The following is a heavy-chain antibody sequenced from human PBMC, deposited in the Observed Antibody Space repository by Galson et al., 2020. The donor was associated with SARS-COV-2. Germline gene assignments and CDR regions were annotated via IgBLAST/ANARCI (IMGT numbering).Heavy chain of an antibody. V-gene: IGHV3-48*01. CDR3: ARAVSSGSYHGLIY. Sequence: GESLKISCAASGFTFSSYSMNWVRQAPGKGLEWVSYISSTVSTIQYADSVKGRFTISRDNAKNLLYLQMNSLRAEDTAVYYCARAVSSGSYHGLIYWGQGTLVTVSS. D-gene: IGHD1-26*01. J-gene: IGHJ4*02. CDR1: GFTFSSYS. CDR2: ISSTVSTI.